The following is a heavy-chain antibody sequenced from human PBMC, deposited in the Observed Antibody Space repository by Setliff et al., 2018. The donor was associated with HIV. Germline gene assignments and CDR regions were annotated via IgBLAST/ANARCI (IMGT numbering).Heavy chain of an antibody. CDR2: ISRSGNTI. CDR3: ARLLRGGGDYFDY. CDR1: GFTFSSYE. J-gene: IGHJ4*02. D-gene: IGHD3-10*01. Sequence: GGSLRLSCAASGFTFSSYEMTWVRQAPGKGLEWVSYISRSGNTIYSADSVKGRFTISRDNAKNSLFLQVNSLRAEDTAIYYCARLLRGGGDYFDYWGQGTLVTVSS. V-gene: IGHV3-48*03.